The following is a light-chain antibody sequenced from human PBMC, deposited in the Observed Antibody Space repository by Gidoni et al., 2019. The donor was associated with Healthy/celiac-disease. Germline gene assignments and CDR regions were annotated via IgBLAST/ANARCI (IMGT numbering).Light chain of an antibody. CDR1: QGISRS. V-gene: IGKV1-9*01. CDR3: QQLNSYPRT. Sequence: DIQLTQSPSFLSASVGDRVTITCRASQGISRSLAWYQQKPGKAPKLLIYSASTLQSGVPSRFSGSGSGTEFTRTISSLQPEDFATYYCQQLNSYPRTFGQGTKVEIK. CDR2: SAS. J-gene: IGKJ1*01.